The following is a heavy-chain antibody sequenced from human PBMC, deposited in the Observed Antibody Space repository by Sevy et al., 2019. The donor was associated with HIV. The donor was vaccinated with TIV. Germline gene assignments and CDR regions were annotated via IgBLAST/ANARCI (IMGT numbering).Heavy chain of an antibody. Sequence: GGSLRLSCAASGFTFSEYGMHWVRQAPGKGLEWVAVISHDGRNYKYNADFVKGRFTISRDNSRNTLYLQMNSLRAEHTAIYYCARDRREFLRSAFKSWGQGTLVTVSS. CDR3: ARDRREFLRSAFKS. J-gene: IGHJ5*02. CDR2: ISHDGRNYK. CDR1: GFTFSEYG. V-gene: IGHV3-30*04. D-gene: IGHD2-15*01.